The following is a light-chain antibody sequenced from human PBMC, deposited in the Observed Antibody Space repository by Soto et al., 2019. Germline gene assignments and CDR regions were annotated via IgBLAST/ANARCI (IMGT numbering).Light chain of an antibody. CDR3: QVWDSGTDHAV. Sequence: SYALTQPPSVSVAPGQSARITCGGNNIGSQSVHWYQQKPGQAPVLVVYDDNDRPSGIPERFSGSKSGNTATLSITRVGAGDEADYYCQVWDSGTDHAVFGGGTKLTVL. CDR1: NIGSQS. V-gene: IGLV3-21*02. J-gene: IGLJ2*01. CDR2: DDN.